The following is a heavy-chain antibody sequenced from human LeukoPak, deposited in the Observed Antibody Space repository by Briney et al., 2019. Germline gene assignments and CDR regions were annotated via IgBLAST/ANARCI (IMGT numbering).Heavy chain of an antibody. D-gene: IGHD1-26*01. CDR2: LDPEDGEI. J-gene: IGHJ4*02. CDR3: ATEEAGSFPAFDC. Sequence: ASVKVSCKVSGSTLTELSIHWVRQAPGKGLEWMGGLDPEDGEILYAQRFQGRVTMTEDTSTDTAYIDLSTLTSDDAAVYYCATEEAGSFPAFDCWGQGTRVTVSS. CDR1: GSTLTELS. V-gene: IGHV1-24*01.